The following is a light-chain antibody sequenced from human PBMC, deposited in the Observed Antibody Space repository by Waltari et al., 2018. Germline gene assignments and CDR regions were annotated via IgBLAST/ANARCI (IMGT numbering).Light chain of an antibody. CDR3: CSYAGSYTYV. CDR2: DVS. CDR1: SSQVGGYNY. J-gene: IGLJ1*01. V-gene: IGLV2-11*01. Sequence: QSALTQPRSVSGSPGQSVTISCTGTSSQVGGYNYVPWYQQHPGNAPKLMIYDVSKRPSGVPDRFSGSKSGNTASLTISGLQAEDEADYYCCSYAGSYTYVFGTGTKVTVL.